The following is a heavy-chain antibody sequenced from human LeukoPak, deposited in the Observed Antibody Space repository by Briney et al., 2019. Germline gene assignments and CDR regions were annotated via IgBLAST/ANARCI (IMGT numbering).Heavy chain of an antibody. CDR1: GYSFTDSW. CDR3: ARQEGTTIIV. J-gene: IGHJ4*02. V-gene: IGHV5-10-1*01. Sequence: KHGESLKISCKASGYSFTDSWINWVRQMFGKGLEWMGRIDPSDSYTNYSPSSQGHVTMSLDKSSSTAYLQWSSLKASDTAMYYCARQEGTTIIVWGQGTLVAVSS. D-gene: IGHD3-22*01. CDR2: IDPSDSYT.